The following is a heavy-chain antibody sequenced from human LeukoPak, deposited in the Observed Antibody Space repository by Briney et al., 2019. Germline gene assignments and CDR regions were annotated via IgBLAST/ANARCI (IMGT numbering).Heavy chain of an antibody. J-gene: IGHJ6*02. V-gene: IGHV3-48*03. CDR3: ARGHGMDV. CDR2: ISSSGSSM. CDR1: VFIFSSYE. Sequence: PGRSLRLSCIPSVFIFSSYEMNWVRQAPGKGLEWVSYISSSGSSMFHADSVKGRFTISRDNAKNSLYLQMNSLRAEDTAVYYCARGHGMDVWGQGTTVTVSS.